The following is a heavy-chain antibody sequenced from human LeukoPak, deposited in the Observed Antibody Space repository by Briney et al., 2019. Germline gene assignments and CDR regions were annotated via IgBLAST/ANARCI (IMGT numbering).Heavy chain of an antibody. CDR2: IYHSGST. V-gene: IGHV4-30-2*01. CDR1: GGSISSGGYS. Sequence: PSETLSLTCAVSGGSISSGGYSWSWIRQPPGKGLEWIEYIYHSGSTYYNPSLKSRVTISVDRSKNQFSLKLSSVTAADTAVYYCARGGGYGDYVEAFDIWGQGTMVTVSS. D-gene: IGHD4-17*01. J-gene: IGHJ3*02. CDR3: ARGGGYGDYVEAFDI.